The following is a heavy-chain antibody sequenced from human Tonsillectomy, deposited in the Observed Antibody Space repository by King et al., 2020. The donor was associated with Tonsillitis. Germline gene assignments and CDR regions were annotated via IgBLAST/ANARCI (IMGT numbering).Heavy chain of an antibody. CDR3: ARDGSGSSSGWDGILDY. D-gene: IGHD6-19*01. V-gene: IGHV1-18*01. CDR1: GYTFTNYG. CDR2: ISAFNGNT. Sequence: QLVQSGAEVKKPGASVKVSCRASGYTFTNYGFSWVRQAPGQGLEWMGWISAFNGNTNYAQKFQGRVTMTTDTSTSTAYMELRSLRSDDTAVYYCARDGSGSSSGWDGILDYWGQGTLVTVSS. J-gene: IGHJ4*02.